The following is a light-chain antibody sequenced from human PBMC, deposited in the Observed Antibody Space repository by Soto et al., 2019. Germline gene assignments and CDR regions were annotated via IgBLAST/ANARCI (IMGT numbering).Light chain of an antibody. V-gene: IGLV1-44*01. J-gene: IGLJ2*01. CDR3: QSYETSDLV. Sequence: QSVLTQPPSASGTPGQRVTISCSGSSSNIGSNFVYWYQHLPGTAPKLLIYTNNQRPSGVPDRFSGSIDSSSRSASLTISGLQTEDEADYYCQSYETSDLVFGGGTKLTVL. CDR2: TNN. CDR1: SSNIGSNF.